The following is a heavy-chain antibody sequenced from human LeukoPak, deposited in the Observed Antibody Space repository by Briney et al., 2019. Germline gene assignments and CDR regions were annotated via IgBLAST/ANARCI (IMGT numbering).Heavy chain of an antibody. CDR1: GFTFSSNA. CDR3: AKDVGKWESLHFFDY. V-gene: IGHV3-23*01. J-gene: IGHJ4*02. Sequence: GGSLRLSCLTSGFTFSSNAMSWVRQAPGKGLEWISGISGSGASTYYADSVTGRFTISRDNSRNTLYLQMNSLRGDDTAVYYCAKDVGKWESLHFFDYWGQGTLVTVSS. CDR2: ISGSGAST. D-gene: IGHD1-26*01.